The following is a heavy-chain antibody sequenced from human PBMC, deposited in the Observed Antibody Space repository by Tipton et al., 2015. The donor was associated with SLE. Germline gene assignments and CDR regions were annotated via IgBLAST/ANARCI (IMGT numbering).Heavy chain of an antibody. Sequence: TLSLTCIVSGGSISSANYYWGWIRQPPGKGLEWIGNIYYGGITYYNPSLKSRVTISVDTSKNQFSLKLSSVTAADTAVYYCARVPAFYYYYMDVWGKGTTVTVSS. V-gene: IGHV4-39*07. CDR1: GGSISSANYY. CDR2: IYYGGIT. J-gene: IGHJ6*03. CDR3: ARVPAFYYYYMDV. D-gene: IGHD2-2*01.